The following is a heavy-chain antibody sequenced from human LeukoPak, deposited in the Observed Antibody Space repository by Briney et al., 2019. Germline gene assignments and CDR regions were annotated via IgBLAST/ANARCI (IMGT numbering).Heavy chain of an antibody. CDR1: GGSFSGYY. CDR2: INHSGST. D-gene: IGHD3-22*01. V-gene: IGHV4-34*01. CDR3: ARVGGYDSEGPRVEGYCYDSSGYYYYFDY. Sequence: SETLSLTCAVYGGSFSGYYWSWIRQPPGKGLEWIGEINHSGSTNYNPSLKSRVTISVDTSKNQFSLKLSSVTAADTAVYYCARVGGYDSEGPRVEGYCYDSSGYYYYFDYWGQGTLVTVSS. J-gene: IGHJ4*02.